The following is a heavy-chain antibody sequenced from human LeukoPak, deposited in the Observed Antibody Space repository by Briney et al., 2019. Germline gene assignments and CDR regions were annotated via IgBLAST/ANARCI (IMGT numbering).Heavy chain of an antibody. Sequence: SQTLSLTCAISGDSVSSNSAAWNWIRQSPSRGLEWLGRTYHRSKCYNEYSVSVQSRLTISSDTSKNQFSLQLNSVTPEDTAVYYCARGWGMDVWGQGTTVTVSS. CDR2: TYHRSKCYN. CDR3: ARGWGMDV. J-gene: IGHJ6*02. CDR1: GDSVSSNSAA. V-gene: IGHV6-1*01.